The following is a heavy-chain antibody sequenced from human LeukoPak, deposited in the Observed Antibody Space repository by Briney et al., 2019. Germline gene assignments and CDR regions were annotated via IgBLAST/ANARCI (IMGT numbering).Heavy chain of an antibody. CDR3: ARGGERLAATRY. CDR1: GFTFSTDA. D-gene: IGHD6-13*01. J-gene: IGHJ4*02. V-gene: IGHV3-30*07. Sequence: GGSLRLSCAASGFTFSTDAMDWVRQAPGKGLEWVAVISYDGSNKYYADSVKGRFTISTDNSKNTLYLQMNSLRAEDTAVYYCARGGERLAATRYWGQGTLVTVSS. CDR2: ISYDGSNK.